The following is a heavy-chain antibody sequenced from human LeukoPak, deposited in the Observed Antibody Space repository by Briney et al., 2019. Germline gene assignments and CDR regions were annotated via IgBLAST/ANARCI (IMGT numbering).Heavy chain of an antibody. J-gene: IGHJ5*02. V-gene: IGHV4-61*01. D-gene: IGHD2-15*01. CDR2: IYYSGGT. CDR3: ARDDVPYSA. Sequence: PSETLSLTCTVSGGSVSSGSFYWSWIRQPPWKGLEWIGYIYYSGGTKYNPSLNSRVTISIDTSNNQFSLKLNSATAADTAVYYCARDDVPYSAWGQGTLVTVSS. CDR1: GGSVSSGSFY.